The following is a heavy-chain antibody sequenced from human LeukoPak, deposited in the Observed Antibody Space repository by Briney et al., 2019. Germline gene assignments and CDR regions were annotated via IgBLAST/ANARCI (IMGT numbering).Heavy chain of an antibody. CDR1: GGTFSSYA. V-gene: IGHV1-69*04. CDR2: IIPILGIA. CDR3: ATAPVAFSVAGTPSTDY. Sequence: GSSVKVSCKASGGTFSSYAISWVRQAPGQGLEWMGRIIPILGIANYAQKFQGRVTITADKSTSTAYMELSSLRSEDTAVYYCATAPVAFSVAGTPSTDYWGQGTLVTVSS. J-gene: IGHJ4*02. D-gene: IGHD6-19*01.